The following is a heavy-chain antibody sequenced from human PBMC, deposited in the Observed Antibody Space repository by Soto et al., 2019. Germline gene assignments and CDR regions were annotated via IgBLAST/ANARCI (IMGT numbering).Heavy chain of an antibody. CDR3: ARHRGYYDILTGYYTELNFDY. CDR1: GGSISSSSYY. D-gene: IGHD3-9*01. J-gene: IGHJ4*02. CDR2: IYYSGTT. Sequence: PSETLSLTCTVSGGSISSSSYYWGWIRQPPWKGLVWIGSIYYSGTTYYNPSLKSRVTISVDTSKNQFSLKLSSVTAADTAVYYCARHRGYYDILTGYYTELNFDYWGQGXLVPV. V-gene: IGHV4-39*01.